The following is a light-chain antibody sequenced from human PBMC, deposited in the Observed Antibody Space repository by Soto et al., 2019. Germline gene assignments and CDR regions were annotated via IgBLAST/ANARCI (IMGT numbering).Light chain of an antibody. V-gene: IGLV1-47*01. CDR2: RNN. Sequence: QSVLTQPPSASGTPGQRVTISCSGSTSNIGSNYVYWYQQLPGTAPKLLIYRNNQRPSGVPDRFSGSKSGTSASLAISGLRSEDETDYYCAAWDDSLSGEMVFGGGTQLTVL. CDR1: TSNIGSNY. CDR3: AAWDDSLSGEMV. J-gene: IGLJ2*01.